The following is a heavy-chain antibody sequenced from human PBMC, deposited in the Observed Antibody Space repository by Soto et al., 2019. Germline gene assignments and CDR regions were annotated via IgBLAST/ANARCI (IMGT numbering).Heavy chain of an antibody. CDR2: GYHSVSI. CDR3: ARAFAGFGAYWYFDL. CDR1: GGSITDYY. V-gene: IGHV4-59*01. D-gene: IGHD3-16*01. J-gene: IGHJ2*01. Sequence: SETLDLTCTVSGGSITDYYGSLIRQPPGKALEWIGYGYHSVSIHYNPSLKTRVTISVDTSENQFSLRLSSVTAADTAVYYCARAFAGFGAYWYFDLWGRGTLVTVSS.